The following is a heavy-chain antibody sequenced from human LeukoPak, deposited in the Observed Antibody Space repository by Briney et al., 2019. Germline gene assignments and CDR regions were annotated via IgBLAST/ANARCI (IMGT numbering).Heavy chain of an antibody. V-gene: IGHV3-74*01. D-gene: IGHD3-10*01. CDR1: GFTFSSYW. J-gene: IGHJ4*02. Sequence: GGSLRLSCAASGFTFSSYWMHWVRQVPGKGLVWVSRTNSDGSSTTYADSVKGRFTVSRDNAKNTLYLQMSSLRPEDTAVYYCAREWSGFGELPDYWGQGTLVTVSS. CDR3: AREWSGFGELPDY. CDR2: TNSDGSST.